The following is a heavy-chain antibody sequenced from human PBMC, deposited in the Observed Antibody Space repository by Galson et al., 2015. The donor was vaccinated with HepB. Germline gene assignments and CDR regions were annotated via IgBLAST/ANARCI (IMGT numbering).Heavy chain of an antibody. J-gene: IGHJ3*02. CDR3: ARLYYYGSGSYLDAFDI. CDR1: GLTFDDYG. Sequence: SLRLSCAASGLTFDDYGMSWVRQAPGKGLEWVSGINWNGGSTGYADSVKGRFTISRDNAKNSLYLQMNSLRAEDTALYYCARLYYYGSGSYLDAFDIWGQGTMVTVSS. D-gene: IGHD3-10*01. CDR2: INWNGGST. V-gene: IGHV3-20*04.